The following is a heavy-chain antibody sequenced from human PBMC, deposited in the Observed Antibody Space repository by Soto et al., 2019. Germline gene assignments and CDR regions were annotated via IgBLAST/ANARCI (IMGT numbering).Heavy chain of an antibody. Sequence: EVQLVESGGGLVQPGGSLRLSCAASGLTFRVHWMSWFRQAPGKGLEWVARIKEDGSEKQYVDSVKGRFTISRDNAESSLYLQMNYVRDEDTAVYYCMTDFQAFWGQGTLVTVSS. CDR3: MTDFQAF. CDR1: GLTFRVHW. CDR2: IKEDGSEK. V-gene: IGHV3-7*01. J-gene: IGHJ4*02.